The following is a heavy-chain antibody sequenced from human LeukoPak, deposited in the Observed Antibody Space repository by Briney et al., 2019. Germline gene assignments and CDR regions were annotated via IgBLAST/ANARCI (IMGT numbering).Heavy chain of an antibody. CDR3: ARDRRGFDH. D-gene: IGHD3-10*01. CDR1: GFNVNDYY. V-gene: IGHV3-11*05. Sequence: PGGSLRLSCVVSGFNVNDYYMSWIRQAPGKGLEWISYITSSSSSNTNYADSVKGRFTVSRDYAKNSLYLLMSSLRAEDTAMHYCARDRRGFDHWGRGALVTVSS. J-gene: IGHJ4*02. CDR2: ITSSSSSNT.